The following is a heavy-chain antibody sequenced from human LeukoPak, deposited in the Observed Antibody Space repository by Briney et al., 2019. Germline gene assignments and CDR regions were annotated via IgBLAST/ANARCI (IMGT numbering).Heavy chain of an antibody. Sequence: GGSLRLSCAASGFTFSSYAMSWVRQAPGKGLEWVSAISGSGGSTYYADSVKGRFTISRDNSKNTLYLQMNSLRAEDTAVYYCAGSAGYCSGGSCYNVYWGQGTLVTVSS. CDR2: ISGSGGST. CDR1: GFTFSSYA. V-gene: IGHV3-23*01. CDR3: AGSAGYCSGGSCYNVY. D-gene: IGHD2-15*01. J-gene: IGHJ4*02.